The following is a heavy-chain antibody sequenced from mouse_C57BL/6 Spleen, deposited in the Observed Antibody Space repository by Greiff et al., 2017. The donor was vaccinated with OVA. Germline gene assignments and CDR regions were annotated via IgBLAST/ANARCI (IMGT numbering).Heavy chain of an antibody. CDR2: ISDGGSYT. CDR1: GFTFSSYA. Sequence: EVKLMESGGGLVKPGGSLKLSCAASGFTFSSYAMSWVRQTPEKRLEWVATISDGGSYTYYPDNVKGRFTISRDNAKNNLYLQMSHLKSEDTAMYYCAREYYYGSSPYYFDYWGQGTTLTVSS. D-gene: IGHD1-1*01. CDR3: AREYYYGSSPYYFDY. V-gene: IGHV5-4*01. J-gene: IGHJ2*01.